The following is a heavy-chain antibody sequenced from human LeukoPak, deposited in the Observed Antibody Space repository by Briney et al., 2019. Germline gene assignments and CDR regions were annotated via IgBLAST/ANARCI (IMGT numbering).Heavy chain of an antibody. J-gene: IGHJ4*02. D-gene: IGHD6-13*01. CDR3: AKSPGCSSSWYDY. Sequence: GGSLRLSCAASGFTFSSYAMSWVRQAPGKGLEWVSGISGSGISTYYADSVKGRFTFSRDNSKNTLYLQMNSLRAEDTAVYYCAKSPGCSSSWYDYWGQGTLVTVSS. CDR1: GFTFSSYA. CDR2: ISGSGIST. V-gene: IGHV3-23*01.